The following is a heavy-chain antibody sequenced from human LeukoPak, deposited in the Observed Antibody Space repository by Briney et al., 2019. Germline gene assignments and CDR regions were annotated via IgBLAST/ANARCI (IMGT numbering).Heavy chain of an antibody. CDR1: GFTFSSYW. CDR2: INSDGSST. V-gene: IGHV3-74*01. D-gene: IGHD6-13*01. CDR3: ATEQQLANYYYYYMDV. J-gene: IGHJ6*03. Sequence: GASLRLSCAASGFTFSSYWMHCVRHAPGKGLVWVSRINSDGSSTSYADSVKGRFTISRDNAKNTLYLQMNSLRAEDTAVYYCATEQQLANYYYYYMDVWGKGTTVTVSS.